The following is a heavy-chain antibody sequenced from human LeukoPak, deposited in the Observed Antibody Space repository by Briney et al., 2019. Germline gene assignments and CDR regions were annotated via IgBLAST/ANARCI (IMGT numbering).Heavy chain of an antibody. CDR1: GFTFSTHA. Sequence: GGSLRLSCAASGFTFSTHAMSWVRQVSGKGLEWVSSISDTGESTYYADYVKGRFTISRDNSKNTLYLQMNSLRAEDTAVYNCAKLIGDYNGNSGSWGQGTLVTVSS. CDR2: ISDTGEST. V-gene: IGHV3-23*01. J-gene: IGHJ5*02. D-gene: IGHD4-23*01. CDR3: AKLIGDYNGNSGS.